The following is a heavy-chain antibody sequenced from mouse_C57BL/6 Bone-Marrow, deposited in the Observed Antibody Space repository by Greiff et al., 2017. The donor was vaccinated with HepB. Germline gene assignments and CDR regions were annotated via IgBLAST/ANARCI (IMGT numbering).Heavy chain of an antibody. D-gene: IGHD1-1*01. J-gene: IGHJ4*01. Sequence: QVQLKESGAELVKPGASVKISCKASGYAFSSYWMNWVKQRPGKGLEWIGQIYPGDGDTNYNGKFKGKATLTADKSSSTAYMQLSSLTSEDSAVYFCARSEDGYAMDYWGQGTSVTVSS. V-gene: IGHV1-80*01. CDR1: GYAFSSYW. CDR3: ARSEDGYAMDY. CDR2: IYPGDGDT.